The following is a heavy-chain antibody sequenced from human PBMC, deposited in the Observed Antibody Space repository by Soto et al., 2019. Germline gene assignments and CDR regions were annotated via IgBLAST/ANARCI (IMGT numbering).Heavy chain of an antibody. Sequence: QVQLVQSGAEVKKPGSSVKVSCKASGGTFSSYTISWVRQAPGQGLEWMGRIIPILGIANCAQKFQGRVTLTANKSTSRAYRELSSLRSEDTAVYYCASERERSTPAHYWGQGTLVTVSS. CDR3: ASERERSTPAHY. D-gene: IGHD1-1*01. V-gene: IGHV1-69*02. CDR1: GGTFSSYT. J-gene: IGHJ4*02. CDR2: IIPILGIA.